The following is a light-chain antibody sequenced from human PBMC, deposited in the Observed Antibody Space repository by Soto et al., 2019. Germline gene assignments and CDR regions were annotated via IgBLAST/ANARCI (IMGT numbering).Light chain of an antibody. CDR3: QQYGSSLT. CDR2: GES. Sequence: EIVLTQSPATLFLSPGERATLSCRASQSVSSSYLAWYQQKPGQSPRLLIYGESSRATGIPDRFSGSGSGTDFTLTISRLEPEDFAVYYCQQYGSSLTVGGGTKVEIK. J-gene: IGKJ4*01. V-gene: IGKV3-20*01. CDR1: QSVSSSY.